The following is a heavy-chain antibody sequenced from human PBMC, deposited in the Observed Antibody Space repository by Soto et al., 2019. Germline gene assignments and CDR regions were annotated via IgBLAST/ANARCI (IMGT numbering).Heavy chain of an antibody. Sequence: QVQLVESGGGVVQPGRSLRLSCAASGFTFSRYAMHWVRQAPGKGLEWVAVISYDGSNKYYADSVKGRFTISRDNSKNTLYLQMNSLRAEDTAVYYCARGNRGFDYWGQGTLVTVSS. D-gene: IGHD3-10*01. CDR1: GFTFSRYA. J-gene: IGHJ4*02. CDR2: ISYDGSNK. CDR3: ARGNRGFDY. V-gene: IGHV3-30-3*01.